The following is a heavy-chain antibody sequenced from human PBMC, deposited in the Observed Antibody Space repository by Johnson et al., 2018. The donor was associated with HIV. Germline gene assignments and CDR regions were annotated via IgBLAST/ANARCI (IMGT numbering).Heavy chain of an antibody. Sequence: EQLVESGGGLVQPGGSLRLSCAASGFTFSDHYMDWVRQAPGKGLEWVANIKQDGSDKYYVDSVKGRFTISRDNAKNSLYLQMNSLRVEDTALYYCAKRDYYDRSGTRGAFDFWG. V-gene: IGHV3-7*03. CDR2: IKQDGSDK. D-gene: IGHD3-22*01. CDR1: GFTFSDHY. CDR3: AKRDYYDRSGTRGAFDF. J-gene: IGHJ3*01.